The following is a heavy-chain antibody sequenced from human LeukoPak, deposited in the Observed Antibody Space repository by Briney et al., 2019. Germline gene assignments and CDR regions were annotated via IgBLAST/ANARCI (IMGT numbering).Heavy chain of an antibody. CDR3: ARAIPGNYGGNDF. D-gene: IGHD4-23*01. J-gene: IGHJ3*01. CDR1: GSTVSSNY. V-gene: IGHV3-66*01. CDR2: IYSGGST. Sequence: PGGSLRLSCAASGSTVSSNYMSWVRQAPGKGLEWVSVIYSGGSTYYADSVKGRFTISRDNSKNTLYLQMNSLRAADTAVYYCARAIPGNYGGNDFWGQGTMVTVSS.